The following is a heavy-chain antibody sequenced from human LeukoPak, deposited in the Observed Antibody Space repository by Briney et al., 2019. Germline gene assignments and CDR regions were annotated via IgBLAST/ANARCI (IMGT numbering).Heavy chain of an antibody. CDR1: GFTFSNYS. CDR3: ARDITIIRGVMSSELDY. D-gene: IGHD3-10*01. J-gene: IGHJ4*02. Sequence: GRSLRLSCAASGFTFSNYSMNWVRQAPGKGLEWVSSISTSITYTYYADSVKGRFTISRDNAKSSVYLQMNSLRAEDTAVYYCARDITIIRGVMSSELDYWGQGTLVTVSS. V-gene: IGHV3-21*01. CDR2: ISTSITYT.